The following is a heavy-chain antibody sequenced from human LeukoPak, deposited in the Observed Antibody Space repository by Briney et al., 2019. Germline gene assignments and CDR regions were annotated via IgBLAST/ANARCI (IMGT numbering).Heavy chain of an antibody. CDR3: AKDSSGSGSYYNQ. Sequence: GGSLRLSCAASGFTFSTYAMTWVRQAPGKGLEWVSLISGTGGSTYYADSVKGRFTISRDNSKNTLYLQMNSLRAEDTAVYYCAKDSSGSGSYYNQWGQGTMVTVSS. J-gene: IGHJ4*02. V-gene: IGHV3-23*01. CDR1: GFTFSTYA. CDR2: ISGTGGST. D-gene: IGHD3-10*01.